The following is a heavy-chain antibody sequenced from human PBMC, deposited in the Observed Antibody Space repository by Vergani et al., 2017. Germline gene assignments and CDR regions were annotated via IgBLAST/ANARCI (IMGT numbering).Heavy chain of an antibody. J-gene: IGHJ5*02. D-gene: IGHD2-8*01. CDR2: ISTGGTP. CDR1: GASITYVSSYY. CDR3: ARAHLMALSFYFDP. V-gene: IGHV4-31*03. Sequence: QMQESGPGLVKPSQTLSLTCTVSGASITYVSSYYWTWFRQHPGMAPEWIGYISTGGTPYYNPSLRSRVDISMDTSKDQFSLKLTSVTAADTAVYYCARAHLMALSFYFDPWGQGILVTVSS.